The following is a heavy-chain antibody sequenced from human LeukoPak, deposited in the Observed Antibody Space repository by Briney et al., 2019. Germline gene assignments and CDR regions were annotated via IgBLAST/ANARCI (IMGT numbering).Heavy chain of an antibody. J-gene: IGHJ6*03. D-gene: IGHD3-9*01. V-gene: IGHV3-74*03. CDR1: GFIFSNYW. Sequence: GGSLRLSCAASGFIFSNYWMHWVRQAPGKGLVWVSRINSDVSTTTYVDSVKGRFTISRDNAKNTPYLQMNSLRADDTAVYYCASSLVGALDPNYMDVWGKGTTVTVSS. CDR2: INSDVSTT. CDR3: ASSLVGALDPNYMDV.